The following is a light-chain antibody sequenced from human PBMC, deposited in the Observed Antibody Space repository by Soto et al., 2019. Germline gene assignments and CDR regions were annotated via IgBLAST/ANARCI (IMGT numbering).Light chain of an antibody. CDR3: HQYGTSPQT. Sequence: EIVLTQSPGTLSLSPGERATLSCRASQSVTSSYLAWYQQKPGQAPRLLIYAASSRASAIPDRFSGSGSGTDFTLTIRRLEPEDFAVYYCHQYGTSPQTFGQGTKVDIK. V-gene: IGKV3-20*01. CDR1: QSVTSSY. CDR2: AAS. J-gene: IGKJ1*01.